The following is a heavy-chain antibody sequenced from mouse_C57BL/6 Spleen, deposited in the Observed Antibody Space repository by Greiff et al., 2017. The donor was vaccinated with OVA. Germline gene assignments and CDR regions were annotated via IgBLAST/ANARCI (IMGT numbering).Heavy chain of an antibody. CDR2: IRSKSNNYAT. CDR3: VREPPRYWYFDV. J-gene: IGHJ1*03. Sequence: GGGLVQPKGSFKLSCAASGFSFNTYAMNWVRQAPGKGLEWVARIRSKSNNYATYYADSVKDRFTISRDDSESMLYLQMNNLKTEDTAMYYCVREPPRYWYFDVWGTGTTVTVSS. V-gene: IGHV10-1*01. CDR1: GFSFNTYA.